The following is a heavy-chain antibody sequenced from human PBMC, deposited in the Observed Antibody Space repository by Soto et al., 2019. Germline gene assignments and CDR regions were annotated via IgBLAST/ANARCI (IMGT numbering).Heavy chain of an antibody. CDR1: GYTFTSYG. D-gene: IGHD2-2*02. Sequence: QVQLVQSGAEVKKPGASVKVSCKASGYTFTSYGISWVRQAPGQGLEWMGWISAYNGNTNYAQKLQGRVTMTTDTSTSTAYMELRSLRSDDTAEYYCARDKCSSTSCYTHYYYYGMDVWGQGTTVTVSS. CDR3: ARDKCSSTSCYTHYYYYGMDV. CDR2: ISAYNGNT. J-gene: IGHJ6*02. V-gene: IGHV1-18*01.